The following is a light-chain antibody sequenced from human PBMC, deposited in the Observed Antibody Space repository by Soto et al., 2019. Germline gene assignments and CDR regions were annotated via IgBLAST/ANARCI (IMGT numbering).Light chain of an antibody. CDR3: HHYGRSPGT. V-gene: IGKV3-20*01. CDR2: GAS. CDR1: ETVATN. Sequence: VMTQSPATLSVSPGERATLSCWASETVATNLAWYQQKPGQAPRLLISGASTRAAGISDRFSGSGSGTDFTLTISRLQPEDFAVYYCHHYGRSPGTFGQGTKVDIK. J-gene: IGKJ1*01.